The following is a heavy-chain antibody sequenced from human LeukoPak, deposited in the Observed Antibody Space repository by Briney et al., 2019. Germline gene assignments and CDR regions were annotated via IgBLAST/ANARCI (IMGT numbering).Heavy chain of an antibody. CDR1: GFTLSNYW. CDR3: ARNRHSTSGDY. V-gene: IGHV3-74*01. CDR2: ITSDGSST. Sequence: GGSLRLSCAASGFTLSNYWMHWVRQAPGKGLVSVSRITSDGSSTSYADSVKGRFTISRDNAKSTLYLQMDSLRAEDTAVYYCARNRHSTSGDYWGQETLVTVSS. J-gene: IGHJ4*02. D-gene: IGHD6-13*01.